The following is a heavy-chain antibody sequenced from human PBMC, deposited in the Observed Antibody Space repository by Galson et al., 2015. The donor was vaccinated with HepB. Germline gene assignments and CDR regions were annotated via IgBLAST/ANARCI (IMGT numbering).Heavy chain of an antibody. CDR1: GFTFSSHS. J-gene: IGHJ6*03. D-gene: IGHD2-15*01. CDR2: ISSSSSYI. Sequence: SLRLSCAASGFTFSSHSMNWVRQAPGKGLEWVSSISSSSSYIYYADSVKGRFTISRDNAKNSLYLQMNSLRAEDTAVYYCARSPPRYCSGGSCYSGYYYYYMGVWGKGTTVTVSS. V-gene: IGHV3-21*01. CDR3: ARSPPRYCSGGSCYSGYYYYYMGV.